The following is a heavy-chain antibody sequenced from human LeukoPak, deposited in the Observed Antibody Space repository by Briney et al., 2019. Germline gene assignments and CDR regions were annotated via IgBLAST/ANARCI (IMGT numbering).Heavy chain of an antibody. J-gene: IGHJ6*02. CDR2: ISYDGRNQ. CDR1: GFTFSTYA. V-gene: IGHV3-30*04. Sequence: GGSLRLSCAVSGFTFSTYAMHWVRQAPGKGLEWVAVISYDGRNQKYADSAKGGFTISRDNSKNTLYLQMNSLRAEDTAVYYCAREGVGGMDVWGQGTTVTVSS. D-gene: IGHD1-26*01. CDR3: AREGVGGMDV.